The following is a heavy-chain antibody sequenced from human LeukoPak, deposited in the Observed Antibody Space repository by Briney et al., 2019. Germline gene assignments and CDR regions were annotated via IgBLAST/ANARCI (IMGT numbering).Heavy chain of an antibody. CDR1: GFTFSSYG. D-gene: IGHD2-2*01. CDR3: ARDPYNIVVVPAAIRYCYGMDV. J-gene: IGHJ6*02. CDR2: IWYDGSNK. V-gene: IGHV3-33*01. Sequence: GGSLRLSCAASGFTFSSYGMHWVRQAPGKGLEWVAVIWYDGSNKYYADSVKGRFTISRDNSKNTLYLQMNSLRAEDTAVYYCARDPYNIVVVPAAIRYCYGMDVWGQGTTVTVSS.